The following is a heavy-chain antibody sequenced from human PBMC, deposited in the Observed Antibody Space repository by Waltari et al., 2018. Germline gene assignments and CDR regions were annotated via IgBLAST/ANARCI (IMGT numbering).Heavy chain of an antibody. CDR2: ISAYNGNT. CDR3: ARDSGSYYYGSGSPPWFDP. D-gene: IGHD3-10*01. J-gene: IGHJ5*02. Sequence: QVQLVQSGAEVKKPGSSVKVSCKASGGTFSSYTISWVRQAPGQGLEWMGWISAYNGNTNYAQKLQGRVTMTTDTSTSTAYMELRSLRSDDTAVYYCARDSGSYYYGSGSPPWFDPWGQGTLVTVSS. CDR1: GGTFSSYT. V-gene: IGHV1-18*01.